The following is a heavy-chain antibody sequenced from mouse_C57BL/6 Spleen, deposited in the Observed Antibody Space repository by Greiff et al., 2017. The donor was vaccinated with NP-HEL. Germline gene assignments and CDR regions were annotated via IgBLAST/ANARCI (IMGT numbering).Heavy chain of an antibody. CDR3: ARGGLGRPWFAY. CDR1: GYAFSSYW. V-gene: IGHV1-80*01. Sequence: VQLQQSGAELVKPGASVKISCKASGYAFSSYWMNWVKQRPGKGLEWIGQIYPGDGDTNYNGKFKGKATLTADKSSSTAYMQLSSLTSEDSAVYFCARGGLGRPWFAYWGQGTLVTVSA. J-gene: IGHJ3*01. D-gene: IGHD4-1*01. CDR2: IYPGDGDT.